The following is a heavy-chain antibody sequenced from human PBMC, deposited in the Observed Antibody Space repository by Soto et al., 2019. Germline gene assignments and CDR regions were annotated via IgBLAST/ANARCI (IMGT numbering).Heavy chain of an antibody. D-gene: IGHD5-18*01. Sequence: GGSLRLSCAASGIAFSGSAMHWVRQASGKGLEWVGRIGTKVNNYATGYAASVKGRFTISRDDSKNTAYLQMTSLKSEDTAVYYCHNYPSVDTAMRVWGQGTTVTVSS. J-gene: IGHJ6*02. V-gene: IGHV3-73*01. CDR3: HNYPSVDTAMRV. CDR1: GIAFSGSA. CDR2: IGTKVNNYAT.